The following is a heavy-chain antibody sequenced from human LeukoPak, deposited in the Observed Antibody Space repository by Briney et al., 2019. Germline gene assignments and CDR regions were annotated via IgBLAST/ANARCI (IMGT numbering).Heavy chain of an antibody. J-gene: IGHJ4*02. D-gene: IGHD6-19*01. V-gene: IGHV3-7*01. CDR2: IKQDGSEK. CDR3: AREKRGIAVAGTVDY. CDR1: GFTFSSYW. Sequence: PGGSLRLSCAASGFTFSSYWMSWVRQAPGKGLEWVANIKQDGSEKYYVDSVKGRFTISRDNAKNSLYLQMNCLRAEDTAVYYCAREKRGIAVAGTVDYWGQGTLVTVSS.